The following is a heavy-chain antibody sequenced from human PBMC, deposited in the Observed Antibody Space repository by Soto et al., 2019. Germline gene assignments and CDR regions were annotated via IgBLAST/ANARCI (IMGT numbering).Heavy chain of an antibody. D-gene: IGHD6-13*01. CDR1: GGSISSSNW. Sequence: QVQLQESGPGLVKPSGTLSLTCAVSGGSISSSNWWSCVRQPPGKGLEWIGEVYRTGSTNYNPSLESRLTISVDKSTNPFSLKLTSETAAHTAVYYCARARATIAAAAIFDCWGQGTLVTVSS. CDR3: ARARATIAAAAIFDC. V-gene: IGHV4-4*02. J-gene: IGHJ4*02. CDR2: VYRTGST.